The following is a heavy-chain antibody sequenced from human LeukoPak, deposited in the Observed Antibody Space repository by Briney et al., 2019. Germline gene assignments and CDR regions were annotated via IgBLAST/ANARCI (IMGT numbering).Heavy chain of an antibody. J-gene: IGHJ4*02. D-gene: IGHD2-2*01. V-gene: IGHV3-11*01. Sequence: GGSLRLSCEASGFTFSDYYMSWIRQAPGKGLEWVSSISSSDSTKYYADSVKGRFTISRDNSKNTLYLQMNSLRADDTAVYYCAKDSPGCSSTSCYFHYWGQGSLVTVSS. CDR3: AKDSPGCSSTSCYFHY. CDR1: GFTFSDYY. CDR2: ISSSDSTK.